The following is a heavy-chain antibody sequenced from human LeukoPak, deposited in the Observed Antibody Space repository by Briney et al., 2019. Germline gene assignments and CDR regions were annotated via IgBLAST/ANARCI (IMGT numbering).Heavy chain of an antibody. Sequence: GGTLRLSCAASGFTFSNYWMHWVRQAPGKGLVWVSRIKSDGTSINYADSVKGRFTISRDNAKNRLFLQMNSLRAEDTAVYFCARGHCSGGRCHSVGYYGMDVWGQGTTVTVSS. CDR2: IKSDGTSI. J-gene: IGHJ6*02. V-gene: IGHV3-74*01. CDR3: ARGHCSGGRCHSVGYYGMDV. D-gene: IGHD2-15*01. CDR1: GFTFSNYW.